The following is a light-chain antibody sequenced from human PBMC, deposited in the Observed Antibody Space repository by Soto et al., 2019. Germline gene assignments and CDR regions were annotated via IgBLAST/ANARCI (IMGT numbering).Light chain of an antibody. Sequence: EIVMTQSPATLSVSPGERATLSCRASQSVSRNVAWYQQKPGQAPRLLMYGASTRATGIPARFSGSGSGTEFTLTISSLQSEDFAVYYCQQYNNWPPLYTFGQGTKLEIK. CDR3: QQYNNWPPLYT. CDR2: GAS. CDR1: QSVSRN. V-gene: IGKV3-15*01. J-gene: IGKJ2*01.